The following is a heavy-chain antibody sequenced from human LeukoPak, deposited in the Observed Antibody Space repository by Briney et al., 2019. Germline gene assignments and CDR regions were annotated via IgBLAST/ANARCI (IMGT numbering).Heavy chain of an antibody. J-gene: IGHJ4*01. CDR3: ARYSTGRSDY. CDR1: GFTFSSYG. CDR2: IWYDGSKT. D-gene: IGHD6-19*01. V-gene: IGHV3-33*01. Sequence: AGGSLRLSCAASGFTFSSYGMHWVRQAPGKGLEWVAVIWYDGSKTYYADSVKGRFTISRDNSKNTLYLQMSSLRADDTAVYYCARYSTGRSDYWGQGTLVTVSS.